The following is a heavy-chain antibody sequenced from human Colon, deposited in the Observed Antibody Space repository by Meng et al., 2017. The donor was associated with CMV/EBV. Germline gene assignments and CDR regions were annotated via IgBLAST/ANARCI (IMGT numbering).Heavy chain of an antibody. Sequence: GESLKISCAASGFIFSNYAMSWVRQAPGKGLEWVSAISGSGNSTYYEDSVKGRFTISRDNSKNTLYLQMNSLRAEDTAVYYCAKEYCASTSCNFDYWGQGTLVTVSS. J-gene: IGHJ4*02. CDR3: AKEYCASTSCNFDY. CDR2: ISGSGNST. D-gene: IGHD2-2*01. CDR1: GFIFSNYA. V-gene: IGHV3-23*01.